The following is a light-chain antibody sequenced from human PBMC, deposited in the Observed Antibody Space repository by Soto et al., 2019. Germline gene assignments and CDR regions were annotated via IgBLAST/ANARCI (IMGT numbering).Light chain of an antibody. CDR1: QSIRSY. CDR2: AAS. V-gene: IGKV1-39*01. CDR3: QQSDSTRT. J-gene: IGKJ1*01. Sequence: DIHMTQSTYSLSASVGDRVTITCRSSQSIRSYLYWYQQKPGKAPRLLIYAASSLQSGVPSRFSGSGSGTDFTLIISSLQPEDFATYYCQQSDSTRTFGQGTKVDIK.